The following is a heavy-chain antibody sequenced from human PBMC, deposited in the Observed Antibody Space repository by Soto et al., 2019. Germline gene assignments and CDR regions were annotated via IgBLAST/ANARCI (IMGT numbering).Heavy chain of an antibody. CDR1: GFTFSSYA. Sequence: GGSLRLSCSASGFTFSSYAMHWVRQAPGKGLEYVSAISSNGGSTYYADSVKGRFTISRDNSKNTLYLQMSSLRAEDTAVYYCVSISSIAARPFDYCGQGTLVTVSS. V-gene: IGHV3-64D*06. D-gene: IGHD6-6*01. CDR2: ISSNGGST. J-gene: IGHJ4*02. CDR3: VSISSIAARPFDY.